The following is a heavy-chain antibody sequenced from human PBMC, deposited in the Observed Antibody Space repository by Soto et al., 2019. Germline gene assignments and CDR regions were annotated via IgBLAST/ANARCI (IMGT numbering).Heavy chain of an antibody. CDR3: ARDYYDSSGYFDPPDY. V-gene: IGHV3-30-3*01. Sequence: GGSLRLSCAASGFTFSSYAMHWVRQAPGKGLEWVAVISYDGSNKYYADSVKGRFTISRDNSKNTLYLQMNSLRAEDTAVYYCARDYYDSSGYFDPPDYWGQGTLVTVSS. J-gene: IGHJ4*02. CDR2: ISYDGSNK. CDR1: GFTFSSYA. D-gene: IGHD3-22*01.